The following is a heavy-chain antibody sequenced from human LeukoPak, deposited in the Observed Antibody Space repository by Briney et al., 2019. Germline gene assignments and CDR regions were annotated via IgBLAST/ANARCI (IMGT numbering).Heavy chain of an antibody. Sequence: GGSLKISCKGSGYSFTSYWIVWVRQMPGKGLEWMGIIYPGDSDTRYSPSFQGQVTISADTSINTAYLRWSSLKASDTAMYYCARHRDGYNEIGYWGQGTLVTVSS. D-gene: IGHD5-24*01. CDR3: ARHRDGYNEIGY. V-gene: IGHV5-51*01. CDR2: IYPGDSDT. CDR1: GYSFTSYW. J-gene: IGHJ4*02.